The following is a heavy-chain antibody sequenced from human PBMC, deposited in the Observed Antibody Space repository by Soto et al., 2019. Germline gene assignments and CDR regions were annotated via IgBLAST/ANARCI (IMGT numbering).Heavy chain of an antibody. D-gene: IGHD4-17*01. J-gene: IGHJ5*02. CDR1: GFTFSSYG. V-gene: IGHV3-30*18. CDR2: ISYHGNDK. CDR3: AKDLLPNTVTTCGS. Sequence: QVQLVESGGGVVQPGRSLRLSCAASGFTFSSYGMQWVRQAPGKGLEWVAVISYHGNDKYYADSVKGRFTISRDNFKSTLYLQMSSLRAEDTAIYFCAKDLLPNTVTTCGSWGQGTLVTVSS.